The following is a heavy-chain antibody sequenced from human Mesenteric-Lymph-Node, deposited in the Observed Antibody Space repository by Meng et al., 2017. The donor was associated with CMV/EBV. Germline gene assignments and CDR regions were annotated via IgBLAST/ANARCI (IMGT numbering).Heavy chain of an antibody. J-gene: IGHJ4*02. V-gene: IGHV3-53*01. Sequence: GESLKISCAASGFIVSNNYMSWVRQAPGKGLEWVSVIYGGGSTYYADSVKGRFTVSRDNSKTTLYLQMNSLRAEATAVYYCARDLYGDQNYWGQGTLVTVSS. CDR1: GFIVSNNY. CDR3: ARDLYGDQNY. CDR2: IYGGGST. D-gene: IGHD4-17*01.